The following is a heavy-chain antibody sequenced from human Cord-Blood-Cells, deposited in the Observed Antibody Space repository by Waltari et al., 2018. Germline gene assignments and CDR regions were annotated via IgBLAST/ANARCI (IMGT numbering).Heavy chain of an antibody. CDR2: INPNSGGT. Sequence: QVQLVQVGAEVKKPGPPVRVSCQAYGCTSPAYYLNWGRRAPGQGLGWMGLINPNSGGTNYAQKFQGRVTMTRDTSISTAYMELSRLRSDDTAVYYCARAEGAAAGTDYWGQGTLVTVSS. J-gene: IGHJ4*02. CDR1: GCTSPAYY. D-gene: IGHD6-13*01. CDR3: ARAEGAAAGTDY. V-gene: IGHV1-2*02.